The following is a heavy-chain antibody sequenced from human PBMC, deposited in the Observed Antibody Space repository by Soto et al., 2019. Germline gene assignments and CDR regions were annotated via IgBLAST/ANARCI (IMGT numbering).Heavy chain of an antibody. CDR2: IYYSGST. Sequence: QLQLQESGPGLVKPSETLSLTCTVSGGSISSSSYYWGWIRQPPGKGLEWIGSIYYSGSTYYNPSLKSRVTISVDTSKNQFSLKLSSVTAADTAVYYCGTYYDILTGYSPFDYWGQGTLVTVSS. D-gene: IGHD3-9*01. CDR3: GTYYDILTGYSPFDY. V-gene: IGHV4-39*01. J-gene: IGHJ4*02. CDR1: GGSISSSSYY.